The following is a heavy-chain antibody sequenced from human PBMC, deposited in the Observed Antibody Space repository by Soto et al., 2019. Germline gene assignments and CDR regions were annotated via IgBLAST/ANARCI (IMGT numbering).Heavy chain of an antibody. V-gene: IGHV4-61*01. J-gene: IGHJ6*02. Sequence: SETLSLTCTVSGGSVSSGSYYWSWIRQPPGKGLEWIGYIYYSGSTNYNPSLKSRVPISVDTSKNQFSLKLSSVTAADTAVHYWGRDRSDKAPGDYYYGMDVWGQGTTVTVP. CDR1: GGSVSSGSYY. CDR3: GRDRSDKAPGDYYYGMDV. D-gene: IGHD6-13*01. CDR2: IYYSGST.